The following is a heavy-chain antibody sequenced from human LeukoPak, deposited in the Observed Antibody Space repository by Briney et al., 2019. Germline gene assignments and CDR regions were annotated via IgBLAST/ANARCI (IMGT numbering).Heavy chain of an antibody. CDR2: IYYSGST. Sequence: SETLSLTCTVSGGSISSGSYYWSWIRQPPGKGLEWIGYIYYSGSTNYNPSLKSRVTISVDTSKNQFSLKLSSVTAADTAVYYCARTFRYYDILTVYYIDYMDVWGKGTTVTVSS. D-gene: IGHD3-9*01. CDR1: GGSISSGSYY. V-gene: IGHV4-61*01. J-gene: IGHJ6*03. CDR3: ARTFRYYDILTVYYIDYMDV.